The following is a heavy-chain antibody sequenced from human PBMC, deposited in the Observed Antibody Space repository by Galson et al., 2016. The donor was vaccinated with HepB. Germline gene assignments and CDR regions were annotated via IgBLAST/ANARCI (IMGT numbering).Heavy chain of an antibody. V-gene: IGHV3-48*02. CDR2: ISDSGDTT. CDR3: ARHGYGNFDY. Sequence: SLRLSCAVSGFMFSGYKMDWVRQAPGKGLEWVSYISDSGDTTYYADSVKGRFTISRDNAENSLYLEMNSLREEDTAVYYCARHGYGNFDYWGQGTLVTVSS. J-gene: IGHJ4*02. D-gene: IGHD5-18*01. CDR1: GFMFSGYK.